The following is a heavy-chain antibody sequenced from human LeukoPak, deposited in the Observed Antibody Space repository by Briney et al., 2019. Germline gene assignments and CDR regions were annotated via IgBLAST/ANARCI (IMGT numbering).Heavy chain of an antibody. V-gene: IGHV3-53*01. Sequence: GGSLRLSCAASGFTVSSNYMNWVRQAPGKGLEWVSVIYSGGRTYYADSVKGRFTISRDNSKNTLYLQMNSLRAEDTAVYYCAREGVAAFDIWGQGTMVTVSS. D-gene: IGHD3-16*01. CDR3: AREGVAAFDI. CDR1: GFTVSSNY. CDR2: IYSGGRT. J-gene: IGHJ3*02.